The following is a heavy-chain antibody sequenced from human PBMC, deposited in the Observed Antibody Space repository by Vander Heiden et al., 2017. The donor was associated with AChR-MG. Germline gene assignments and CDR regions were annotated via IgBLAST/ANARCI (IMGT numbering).Heavy chain of an antibody. CDR3: TTLSLWNYVLET. J-gene: IGHJ5*02. CDR1: GFTFKDAC. V-gene: IGHV3-15*01. CDR2: IKRNIDGLIT. D-gene: IGHD1-7*01. Sequence: DVHLVESGGGLVKAGGSLRLSCAVYGFTFKDACMTWLRQAPGKGLEWIGRIKRNIDGLITDHAAPVKGRFTISRDDSKNTLYLKMDSLKTEDTGVYYCTTLSLWNYVLETWGQGALVTVSS.